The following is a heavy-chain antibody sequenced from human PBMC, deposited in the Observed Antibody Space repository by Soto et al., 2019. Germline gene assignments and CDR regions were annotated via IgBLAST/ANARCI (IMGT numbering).Heavy chain of an antibody. CDR1: GGSISSSSYY. CDR3: ARQSYYGSWFDP. Sequence: PSETLSLTCTVSGGSISSSSYYWGWIRQPPGKGLEWIGSIYYSGSTYYNPSLKSRVTISVDTSKNQFSLKLSSVTAADTAVYYCARQSYYGSWFDPWGQATLVTVSS. D-gene: IGHD3-10*01. V-gene: IGHV4-39*01. CDR2: IYYSGST. J-gene: IGHJ5*02.